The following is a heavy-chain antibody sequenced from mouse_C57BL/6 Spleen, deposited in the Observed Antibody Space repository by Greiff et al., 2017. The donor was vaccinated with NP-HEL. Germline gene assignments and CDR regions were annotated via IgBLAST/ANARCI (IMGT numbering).Heavy chain of an antibody. CDR3: ARGLRRGGAY. D-gene: IGHD2-4*01. V-gene: IGHV1-18*01. J-gene: IGHJ3*01. CDR2: INPNNGGT. Sequence: EVQLQESGPELVKPGASVKIPCKASGYTFTDYNMDWVKQSHGKSLEWIGDINPNNGGTIYNQKFKGKATLTVDKSSSTAYMELRSLTSEDTAVYYCARGLRRGGAYWGQGTLVTVSA. CDR1: GYTFTDYN.